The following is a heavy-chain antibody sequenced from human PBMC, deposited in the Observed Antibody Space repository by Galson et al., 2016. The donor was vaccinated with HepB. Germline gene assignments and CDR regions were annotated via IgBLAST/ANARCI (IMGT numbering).Heavy chain of an antibody. CDR2: IFGRGNT. CDR3: AGYGGNSV. CDR1: GLTVSDNH. J-gene: IGHJ4*01. Sequence: SLRLSCAAAGLTVSDNHVTWIRQAPGKGLECVSVIFGRGNTYYADSVEGRFTISRDNARNTVYLQMNSLRTEDTAVYYCAGYGGNSVWGHGTLVTVSS. V-gene: IGHV3-53*01. D-gene: IGHD4-23*01.